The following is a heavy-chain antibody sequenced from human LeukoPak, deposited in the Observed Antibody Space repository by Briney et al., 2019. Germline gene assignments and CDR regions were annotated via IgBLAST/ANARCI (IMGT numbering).Heavy chain of an antibody. CDR1: GGSISTYY. Sequence: SETLSLTCSVSGGSISTYYWSWIRQPPGKGLEWIWYIYYSGTTNYNPSLKSRVTISVDTSKHQVYLKLTSVTAADTAVYYCAGTYSSGWAVYYYYGMDVWGQGTTVSVSS. D-gene: IGHD6-19*01. CDR3: AGTYSSGWAVYYYYGMDV. V-gene: IGHV4-59*01. CDR2: IYYSGTT. J-gene: IGHJ6*02.